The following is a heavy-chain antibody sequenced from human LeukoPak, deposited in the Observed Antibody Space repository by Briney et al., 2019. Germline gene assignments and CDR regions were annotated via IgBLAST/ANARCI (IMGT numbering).Heavy chain of an antibody. J-gene: IGHJ6*03. V-gene: IGHV4-39*07. CDR1: AGFISKSSYY. CDR2: IYYSGST. CDR3: TRDSPGYDFWSRYPAYYYYMDV. D-gene: IGHD3-3*01. Sequence: SQTLSLMRTVSAGFISKSSYYWGWIRQPPGKGLEWFGSIYYSGSTYYNPSLKSRVTISVDTSKNQFSLKLSSVTAADTAVYYFTRDSPGYDFWSRYPAYYYYMDVWGKGTTVTVSS.